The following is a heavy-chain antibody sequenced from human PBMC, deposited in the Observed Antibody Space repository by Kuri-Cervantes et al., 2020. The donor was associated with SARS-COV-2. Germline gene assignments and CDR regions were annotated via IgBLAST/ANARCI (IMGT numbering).Heavy chain of an antibody. V-gene: IGHV3-21*04. D-gene: IGHD6-13*01. CDR2: ISSSSSYI. J-gene: IGHJ4*02. CDR3: ARDRLLAAHYYFDY. CDR1: GFTFSSYS. Sequence: GESLKISCAASGFTFSSYSMSWVRQAPGKGLEWVSSISSSSSYIYYADLVKGRFTISRDNAKNSLYLQMNSLRAEDTALYYCARDRLLAAHYYFDYWGQGTLVTVSS.